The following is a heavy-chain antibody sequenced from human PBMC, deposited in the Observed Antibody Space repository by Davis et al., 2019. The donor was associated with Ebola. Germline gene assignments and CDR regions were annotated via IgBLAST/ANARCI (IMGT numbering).Heavy chain of an antibody. CDR3: AKDERGYSYGYLGY. D-gene: IGHD5-18*01. CDR2: ISYDGSNK. Sequence: RGSLTPSCAASAFTFTSYGMHWVRPAPGKGLEWVAVISYDGSNKYYADSVKGRFTISRDNSKHTLYLQMNSLRAEDTAVYYCAKDERGYSYGYLGYWGQGTLVTVSS. V-gene: IGHV3-30*18. J-gene: IGHJ4*02. CDR1: AFTFTSYG.